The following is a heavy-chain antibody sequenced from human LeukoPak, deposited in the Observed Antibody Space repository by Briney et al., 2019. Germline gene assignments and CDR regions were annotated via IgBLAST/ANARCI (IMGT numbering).Heavy chain of an antibody. J-gene: IGHJ4*02. V-gene: IGHV3-48*01. CDR3: ARGIQLWSDY. CDR1: GFTFSSYS. D-gene: IGHD5-18*01. Sequence: GGSLRLSCAASGFTFSSYSMNWVRQAPGKGLEWVSYISSSSSTIYYADSVKGRFTISRDNAKNSLYPQMNSLRAEDTAVYYCARGIQLWSDYWGQGTLVTVSS. CDR2: ISSSSSTI.